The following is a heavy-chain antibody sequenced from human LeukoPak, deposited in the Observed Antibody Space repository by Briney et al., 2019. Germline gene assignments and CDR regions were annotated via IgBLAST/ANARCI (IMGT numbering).Heavy chain of an antibody. CDR3: ARDITYYDFWSGYYTSQGVDY. Sequence: GASVKVSCKASGYTFTSYGISWVRQAPGQGLEWMGWISAYNGNTNYAQKLQGRVTMTTDTSTSTAYMELRSLRSDDTAVYYCARDITYYDFWSGYYTSQGVDYWGQGTLVTVSS. CDR2: ISAYNGNT. J-gene: IGHJ4*02. V-gene: IGHV1-18*01. D-gene: IGHD3-3*01. CDR1: GYTFTSYG.